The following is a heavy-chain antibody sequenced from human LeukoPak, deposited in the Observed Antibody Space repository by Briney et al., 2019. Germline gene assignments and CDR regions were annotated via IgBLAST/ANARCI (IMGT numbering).Heavy chain of an antibody. Sequence: ASVKVSCKASGYIFTNYDINWVRQATGQGLEWMGWMNPNSGNTGFAQKFQGRVAMTRNTSKSTAYMELSSLTSEDWAVYYCARARGYSYGYSDYWGQGTLVTVSS. D-gene: IGHD5-18*01. CDR2: MNPNSGNT. CDR1: GYIFTNYD. CDR3: ARARGYSYGYSDY. J-gene: IGHJ4*02. V-gene: IGHV1-8*01.